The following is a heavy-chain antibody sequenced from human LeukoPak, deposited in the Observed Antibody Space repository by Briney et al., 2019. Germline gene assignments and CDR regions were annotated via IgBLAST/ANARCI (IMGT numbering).Heavy chain of an antibody. D-gene: IGHD3-22*01. V-gene: IGHV3-9*01. J-gene: IGHJ4*02. CDR2: ISWNSGSI. Sequence: GGSLRLSCAASGFTFDDYAMHWVRQAPGKGLEWVSGISWNSGSIGYADSVKGRFTISRDNAKNSLYLQMNSLRAEDTAVYYCARQPRGYYDSSGTIDYWGQGTLVTVSS. CDR3: ARQPRGYYDSSGTIDY. CDR1: GFTFDDYA.